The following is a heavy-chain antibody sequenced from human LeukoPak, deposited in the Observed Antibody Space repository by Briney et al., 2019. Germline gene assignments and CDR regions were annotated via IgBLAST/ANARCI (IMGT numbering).Heavy chain of an antibody. D-gene: IGHD3-22*01. CDR3: ARNYYDSSGYYYEGFDY. J-gene: IGHJ4*02. CDR2: IASDGNDQ. CDR1: GFTFNRYA. V-gene: IGHV3-30-3*01. Sequence: GGSLRLSCAASGFTFNRYAIHWVRQAPGKGLEWVTVIASDGNDQHYADSVKGRFTISRDNSKNTVFLQMNSLRAEDTAVYYCARNYYDSSGYYYEGFDYWGQGTLVTVSS.